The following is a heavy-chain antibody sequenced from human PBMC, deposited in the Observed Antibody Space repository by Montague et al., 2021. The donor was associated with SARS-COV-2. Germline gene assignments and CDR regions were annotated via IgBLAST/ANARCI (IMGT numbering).Heavy chain of an antibody. Sequence: SETLSLTCTVSGGSISNYYCSWTRQPPGRGLEWIGYIYYSGSTDXSPXLKSRVTISLDTSKNQFSLKVTSVTAADTAVYYCARGGGYYSYGLDVWGPGTTVTVSS. CDR3: ARGGGYYSYGLDV. CDR1: GGSISNYY. J-gene: IGHJ6*02. D-gene: IGHD3-22*01. CDR2: IYYSGST. V-gene: IGHV4-59*01.